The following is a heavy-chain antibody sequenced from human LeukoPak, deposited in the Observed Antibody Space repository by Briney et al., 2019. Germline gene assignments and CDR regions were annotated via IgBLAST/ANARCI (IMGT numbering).Heavy chain of an antibody. CDR1: GFTFSSYW. CDR3: ARDKSVYYDTSGSRFDY. J-gene: IGHJ4*02. D-gene: IGHD3-22*01. V-gene: IGHV3-7*01. Sequence: GGSLRLSCAASGFTFSSYWMSWVRQAPGKGLEWVANIKQDGSEKYYVDSVKGRFTISRDNAKNSLYLQMNSLRAEDTAVYYCARDKSVYYDTSGSRFDYWGQGTLDTVSS. CDR2: IKQDGSEK.